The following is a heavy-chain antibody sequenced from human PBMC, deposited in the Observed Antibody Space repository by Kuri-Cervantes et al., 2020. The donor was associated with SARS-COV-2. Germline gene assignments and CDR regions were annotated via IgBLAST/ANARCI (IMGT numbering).Heavy chain of an antibody. V-gene: IGHV4-59*01. CDR1: GGSIGSYY. CDR3: ARGGYGDYLS. Sequence: ESLKISCTVSGGSIGSYYWSWIRQPPGKGLEWIGYIYYSGSTNYNPSLKSRVTISVDTSKNQFSLKLSSVTAADTAVYYCARGGYGDYLSWGQGTLVTVSS. J-gene: IGHJ5*02. CDR2: IYYSGST. D-gene: IGHD4-17*01.